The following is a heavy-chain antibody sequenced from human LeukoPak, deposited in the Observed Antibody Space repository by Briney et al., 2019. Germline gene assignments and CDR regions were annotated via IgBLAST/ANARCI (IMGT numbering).Heavy chain of an antibody. Sequence: PSETLSLTCTVSGGSISSGDYYWSWIHQPPGKGLEWIGYIYYSGSTYYNPSLKSRVTISVDTSKNQFSLKLSSVTAADTAVYYCMRADFWSGYPLDPWGQGTLVTVSS. CDR2: IYYSGST. CDR3: MRADFWSGYPLDP. V-gene: IGHV4-30-4*08. J-gene: IGHJ5*02. CDR1: GGSISSGDYY. D-gene: IGHD3-3*01.